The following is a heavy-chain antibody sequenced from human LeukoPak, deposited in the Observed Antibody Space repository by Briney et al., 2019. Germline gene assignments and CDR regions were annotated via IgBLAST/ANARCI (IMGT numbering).Heavy chain of an antibody. CDR2: INPNSGGT. CDR1: GYTFTGYY. V-gene: IGHV1-2*02. Sequence: ASVKVSCKASGYTFTGYYMHWVRQAPGQGLEWMGWINPNSGGTNYAQKFQGRVTMTRDTSISTAYMELSRLRSDETAVYYCARDLLGSDCSSTSCYNYYFDYWGQGTLVTVSS. D-gene: IGHD2-2*02. J-gene: IGHJ4*02. CDR3: ARDLLGSDCSSTSCYNYYFDY.